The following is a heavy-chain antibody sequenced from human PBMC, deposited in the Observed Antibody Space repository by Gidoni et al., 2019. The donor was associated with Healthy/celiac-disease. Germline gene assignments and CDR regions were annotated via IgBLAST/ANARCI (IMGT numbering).Heavy chain of an antibody. CDR2: ISGSGGST. J-gene: IGHJ4*02. V-gene: IGHV3-23*01. CDR3: AKNWNYWAYFDY. CDR1: GLTFSSAA. D-gene: IGHD1-7*01. Sequence: EVQLLESGGGLVQPGGSLRLSCAASGLTFSSAAMSWVRQAPGKGLEWVSAISGSGGSTYYADSVKGRFTISRDNSKNTLYLQMNSLRAEDTAVYYCAKNWNYWAYFDYWGQGTLVTVSS.